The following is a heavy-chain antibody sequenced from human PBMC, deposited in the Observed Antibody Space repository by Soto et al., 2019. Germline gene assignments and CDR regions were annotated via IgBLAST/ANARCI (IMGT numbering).Heavy chain of an antibody. CDR3: PRVYYGIAASSRVSFDP. D-gene: IGHD3-16*01. CDR1: GGSLTLGSYY. Sequence: VQLQESGPGLVRPSESLSLTCAVSGGSLTLGSYYSSWLRQPPGKGLAWIAYIYYNGQTNYNPSPKNRVPTSVETSRNQFSLALRSLTAADAAVYYCPRVYYGIAASSRVSFDPWGQGILVTVSS. V-gene: IGHV4-61*01. J-gene: IGHJ5*02. CDR2: IYYNGQT.